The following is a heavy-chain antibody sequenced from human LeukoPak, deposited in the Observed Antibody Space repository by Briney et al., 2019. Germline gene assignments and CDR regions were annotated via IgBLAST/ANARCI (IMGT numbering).Heavy chain of an antibody. Sequence: PSETLSLTCAVYGGSFSGYYWSRIRQPPGKGLEWIGEINHSGSTNYNPSLKSRVTISVDTSKNQFSLKLSSVTAADTAVYYCARATGYSYGFRTIDFDYWGQGTLVTVSS. V-gene: IGHV4-34*01. CDR1: GGSFSGYY. J-gene: IGHJ4*02. CDR2: INHSGST. CDR3: ARATGYSYGFRTIDFDY. D-gene: IGHD5-18*01.